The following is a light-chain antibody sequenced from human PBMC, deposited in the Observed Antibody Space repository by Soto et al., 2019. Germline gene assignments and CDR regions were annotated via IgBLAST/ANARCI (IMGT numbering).Light chain of an antibody. J-gene: IGKJ5*01. CDR3: QQRSNWPPFIS. V-gene: IGKV3-11*01. CDR2: DAS. CDR1: QSVTTY. Sequence: EIVLTQSPDTLSLSPGERATLSCRASQSVTTYLAWYQQKPGQAPRLLIYDASNRATGIPARFSGSGSGTDFTLTISSLELEDFAVYYCQQRSNWPPFISFGQGTRLEIK.